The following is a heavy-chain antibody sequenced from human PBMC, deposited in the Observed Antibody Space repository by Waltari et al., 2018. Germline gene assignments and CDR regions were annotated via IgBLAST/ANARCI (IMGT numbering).Heavy chain of an antibody. CDR2: IDNDGSS. Sequence: QVQLQESGPGLVSPSQTLSLTCSVSGGSISSGGSYWSWIRQHPGKGLEWIGYIDNDGSSKYNPSLKNRVTMSVDTSKNQFSLQLASVTAADTAVYFCARDLSRSGYWYFDVWGRGSRLIVSA. J-gene: IGHJ2*01. CDR1: GGSISSGGSY. CDR3: ARDLSRSGYWYFDV. D-gene: IGHD3-9*01. V-gene: IGHV4-31*03.